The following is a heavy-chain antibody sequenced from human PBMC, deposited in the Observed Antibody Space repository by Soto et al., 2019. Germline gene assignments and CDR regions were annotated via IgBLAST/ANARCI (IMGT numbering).Heavy chain of an antibody. CDR2: AYYRSKWYN. J-gene: IGHJ4*02. Sequence: PSQTLSLTCAISGDSVSSNSAAWYWIRQSPSRGLEWLGRAYYRSKWYNDYAVSVKSRITNNPDTSKNQFSLQLNSVTPEDTAVYYCAREYMGDVFFAYWGQGTLVPVSS. CDR3: AREYMGDVFFAY. V-gene: IGHV6-1*01. CDR1: GDSVSSNSAA. D-gene: IGHD2-21*01.